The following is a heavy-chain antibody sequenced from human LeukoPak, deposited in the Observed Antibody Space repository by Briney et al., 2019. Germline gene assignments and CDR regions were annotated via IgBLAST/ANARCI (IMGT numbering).Heavy chain of an antibody. CDR2: IYYSGDT. D-gene: IGHD5-18*01. CDR1: GDSISSSNFY. Sequence: SETLSLTCSVSGDSISSSNFYWAWVRQPPGKGLEWIGTIYYSGDTFYTPSLQSRVTVLLETSKKQFSLKLNSVTAADTAVYYCARVASYGYDYFDYWGQGTLVAVSS. J-gene: IGHJ4*02. CDR3: ARVASYGYDYFDY. V-gene: IGHV4-39*07.